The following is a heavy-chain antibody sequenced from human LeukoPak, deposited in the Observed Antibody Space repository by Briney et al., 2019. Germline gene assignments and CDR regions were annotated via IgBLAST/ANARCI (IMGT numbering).Heavy chain of an antibody. D-gene: IGHD4-17*01. CDR2: ISYDGSNK. CDR3: AKVAGYGDEYYFDY. J-gene: IGHJ4*02. CDR1: GFTFSSYG. V-gene: IGHV3-30*18. Sequence: PGGSLRLSCGASGFTFSSYGMHWVRQAPGKGLEWVAVISYDGSNKYYADSVKGRFTISRDNSKNTLYLQMNSLRAEDTAVYYCAKVAGYGDEYYFDYWGQGTLVTVSS.